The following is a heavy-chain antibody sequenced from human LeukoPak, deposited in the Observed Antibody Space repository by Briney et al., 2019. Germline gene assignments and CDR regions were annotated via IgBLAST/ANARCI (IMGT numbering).Heavy chain of an antibody. Sequence: GASVKASCKASGYTFTSYGISWVRQAPGQGLEWMGWISAYNGNTNYAQKLQGRVTMTTDTSTSTAYMELRSLRSDDTAVYYCAVLVVVVAAGNDAFDIWGQGTMVTVSS. J-gene: IGHJ3*02. D-gene: IGHD2-15*01. CDR2: ISAYNGNT. CDR3: AVLVVVVAAGNDAFDI. CDR1: GYTFTSYG. V-gene: IGHV1-18*01.